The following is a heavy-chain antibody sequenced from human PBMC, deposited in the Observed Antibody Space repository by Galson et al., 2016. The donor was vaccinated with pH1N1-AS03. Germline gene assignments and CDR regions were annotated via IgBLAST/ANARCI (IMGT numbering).Heavy chain of an antibody. D-gene: IGHD3-3*01. CDR1: GFTVSSGY. V-gene: IGHV3-66*02. CDR3: AGDEGFANGINV. CDR2: IHPGGDT. J-gene: IGHJ6*02. Sequence: SLRLSCAATGFTVSSGYHMSWVRQAPGKGLEWVSVIHPGGDTYSADSVKGRFTISRDNFENMVYLQMNSLRPVDTAVSYSAGDEGFANGINVWGHGTTDTVSS.